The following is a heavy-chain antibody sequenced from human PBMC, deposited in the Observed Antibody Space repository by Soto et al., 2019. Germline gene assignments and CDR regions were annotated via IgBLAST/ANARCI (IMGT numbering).Heavy chain of an antibody. V-gene: IGHV4-31*03. D-gene: IGHD3-9*01. CDR2: ISYSGYT. CDR3: ARDLEGIVTGRGAFGI. CDR1: GGSIRNDNFY. Sequence: QVQLQESGQGLVKPSQTLSLTCTVSGGSIRNDNFYWSYLRQRPGKGLEWMGYISYSGYTFYHPSLKSRVGISVDPSNNQFSLTLKSVPAADTAVYYCARDLEGIVTGRGAFGIGGRGTLVTVSS. J-gene: IGHJ3*02.